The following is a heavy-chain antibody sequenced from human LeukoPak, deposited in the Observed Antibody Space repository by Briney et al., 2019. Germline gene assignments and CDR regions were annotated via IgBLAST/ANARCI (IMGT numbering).Heavy chain of an antibody. CDR1: GGSISSSSYY. D-gene: IGHD6-19*01. CDR3: AAGQYSSGTPLFDY. Sequence: PSETLSLTCTVSGGSISSSSYYWGWIRQPPGKGLEWIGSIYYSGSTYYNPSLKSRVTISVDTSKNQFSLKLSSVTAADTAVYYCAAGQYSSGTPLFDYWGQGTLVTVPS. J-gene: IGHJ4*02. V-gene: IGHV4-39*07. CDR2: IYYSGST.